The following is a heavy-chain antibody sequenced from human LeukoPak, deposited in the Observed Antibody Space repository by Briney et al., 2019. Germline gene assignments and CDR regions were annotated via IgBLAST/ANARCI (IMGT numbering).Heavy chain of an antibody. CDR3: ARNGIGRAAAGKGSYYYYYYMDV. CDR1: GGTFSSYA. D-gene: IGHD6-13*01. CDR2: IIPIFGTA. V-gene: IGHV1-69*06. Sequence: SVKVSCKASGGTFSSYAISWVRQAPGQGLEWMGGIIPIFGTANYAQKFQGRVTITADKSTSTAYMELSSLRSEDTAVYYCARNGIGRAAAGKGSYYYYYYMDVWGKGTTVTVSS. J-gene: IGHJ6*03.